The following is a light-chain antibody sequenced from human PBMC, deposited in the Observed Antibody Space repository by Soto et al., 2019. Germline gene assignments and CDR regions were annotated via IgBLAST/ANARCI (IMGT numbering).Light chain of an antibody. CDR1: GSNIGNNY. CDR2: DNN. J-gene: IGLJ1*01. CDR3: GTWDSSLSAGNV. Sequence: QSVLTQPPSVSAAPGQKVTISCSGSGSNIGNNYVSWYQQLPGTAPKLLIYDNNKRPSGIPDRFSGSKSGTSATLGITGLQTGDEADYYCGTWDSSLSAGNVFGTGTKLTVL. V-gene: IGLV1-51*01.